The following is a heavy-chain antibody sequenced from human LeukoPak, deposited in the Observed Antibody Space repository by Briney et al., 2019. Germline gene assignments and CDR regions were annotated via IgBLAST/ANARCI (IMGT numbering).Heavy chain of an antibody. CDR2: ISASRSTI. V-gene: IGHV3-48*01. J-gene: IGHJ3*01. CDR3: VRDSVEGGDYASQ. Sequence: PGGSLRLSCAASGFTFTSYSMNWVRQAPGKGLEWVSYISASRSTIYFADSVKGRFTISRHISKNTLFLQMNSLRGDDTAVYYCVRDSVEGGDYASQWGQGTMVTVSS. CDR1: GFTFTSYS. D-gene: IGHD4-17*01.